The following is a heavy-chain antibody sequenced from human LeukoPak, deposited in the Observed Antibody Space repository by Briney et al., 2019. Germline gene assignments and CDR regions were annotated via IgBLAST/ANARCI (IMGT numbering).Heavy chain of an antibody. D-gene: IGHD2-15*01. CDR1: GFTFSGSW. V-gene: IGHV3-7*01. J-gene: IGHJ4*02. CDR3: ARGGGSYEY. CDR2: IKQGGSEK. Sequence: PGGSLRLSCAASGFTFSGSWMSWVPQAPWRGPEWVANIKQGGSEKYYVDSVKGRFTISRDNAKNSLYLQMNSLRAEDTAVYYCARGGGSYEYWGQGTLVTVSS.